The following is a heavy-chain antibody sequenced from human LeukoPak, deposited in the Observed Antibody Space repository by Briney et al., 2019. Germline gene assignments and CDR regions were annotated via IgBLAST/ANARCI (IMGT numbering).Heavy chain of an antibody. CDR1: GFTVDSNY. D-gene: IGHD6-19*01. CDR2: IYSGGST. CDR3: AKEAVAGTLDH. Sequence: GGSLRLSCAASGFTVDSNYMTWVRQAPGKGLEWVSVIYSGGSTYCADSVKGRFTISRDNSKNTLHLQMNSLRAEDTAVYYCAKEAVAGTLDHWGQGTLVTVSS. J-gene: IGHJ4*02. V-gene: IGHV3-66*01.